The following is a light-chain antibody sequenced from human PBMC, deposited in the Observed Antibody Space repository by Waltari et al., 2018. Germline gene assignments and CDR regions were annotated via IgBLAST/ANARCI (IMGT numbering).Light chain of an antibody. CDR2: AIS. CDR1: QDITNS. J-gene: IGKJ1*01. Sequence: DVQLTQSPSSLSASVGDTVPITCRASQDITNSLAWYQQKPGKAPKVLVFAISRLESGVPSRFSGRGSGTDFTLSISNLQPEDFATYYCQQYYIVPPWTFGQGTKVEIK. V-gene: IGKV1-NL1*01. CDR3: QQYYIVPPWT.